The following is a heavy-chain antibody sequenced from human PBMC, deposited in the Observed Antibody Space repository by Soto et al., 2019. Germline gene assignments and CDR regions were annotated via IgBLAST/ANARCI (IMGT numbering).Heavy chain of an antibody. J-gene: IGHJ5*02. CDR1: GGAICTYY. V-gene: IGHV4-4*07. CDR3: ARGQRFSDWFDP. D-gene: IGHD3-3*01. Sequence: PSDTLSLTCTFFGGAICTYYWTCIRQTAGKGLEWIGRIYSSGSTKYNPALQSLVTMSLDTSNNQFSLRLTSVTAADTAVYYCARGQRFSDWFDPWGQGTLVTVSS. CDR2: IYSSGST.